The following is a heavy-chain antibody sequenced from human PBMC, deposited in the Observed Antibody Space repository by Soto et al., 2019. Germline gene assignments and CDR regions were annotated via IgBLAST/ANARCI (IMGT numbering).Heavy chain of an antibody. V-gene: IGHV4-39*01. J-gene: IGHJ4*02. Sequence: SETLSLTCTVSGGSISSSSYYWGWIRQPPGKGLEWIGSIYYSGSTYYNPSLKSRVTISVDTSKNQFSLKLSSVTAADTAVYYCARIRSERLYYFDYWGQGTLVTVSS. CDR1: GGSISSSSYY. CDR2: IYYSGST. CDR3: ARIRSERLYYFDY.